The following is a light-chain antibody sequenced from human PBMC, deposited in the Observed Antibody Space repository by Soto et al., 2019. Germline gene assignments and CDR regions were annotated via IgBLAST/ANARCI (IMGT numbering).Light chain of an antibody. Sequence: ENHVTLSPSTLPASKGDRVTITCRASQSISRWLAWYQQKPGKAPKLLIYDASSLESGVPSRFSGSGSGTEFTLTISSLQPDDFATYYCQQYNSYTGLTFGGGTKVDIK. CDR1: QSISRW. V-gene: IGKV1-5*01. CDR3: QQYNSYTGLT. J-gene: IGKJ4*01. CDR2: DAS.